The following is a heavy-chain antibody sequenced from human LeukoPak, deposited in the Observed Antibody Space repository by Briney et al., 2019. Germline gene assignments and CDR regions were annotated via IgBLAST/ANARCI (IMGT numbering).Heavy chain of an antibody. CDR3: ARDHGVAVAGTYYYGMDV. Sequence: ASVKVSCKASGYTFTGYYMHWVRQAPGQGLEWMGWINPNSGGTNYAQKFQGRVTMTRDTSISTAYMELSSLRSEDTAVYYCARDHGVAVAGTYYYGMDVWGQGTTVTVSS. V-gene: IGHV1-2*02. J-gene: IGHJ6*02. CDR1: GYTFTGYY. D-gene: IGHD6-19*01. CDR2: INPNSGGT.